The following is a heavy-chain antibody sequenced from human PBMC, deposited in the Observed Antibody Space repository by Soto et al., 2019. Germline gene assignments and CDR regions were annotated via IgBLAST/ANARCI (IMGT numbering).Heavy chain of an antibody. Sequence: GGSLRLSCAASGFTFSSYGMHWVRQAPGKGLEWVSVISYDGSNEYHVDSVKGRFTISRDNSKNTLYLQMNSLRPEDTAVYYCAKDLGRRTGYSYGYIDCWGQGTLVTVPQ. CDR1: GFTFSSYG. J-gene: IGHJ4*02. CDR2: ISYDGSNE. D-gene: IGHD5-18*01. CDR3: AKDLGRRTGYSYGYIDC. V-gene: IGHV3-30*18.